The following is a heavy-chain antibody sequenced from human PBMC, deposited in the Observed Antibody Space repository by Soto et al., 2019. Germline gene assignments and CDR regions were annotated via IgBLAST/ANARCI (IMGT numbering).Heavy chain of an antibody. Sequence: QLVQSGAEVKKPGSSVKVSCKASGGPFSTYAISWVRQAPGQGLEWMGGIIPIFGTANYAQRFLGRVTISADDSTSTAYMELRSLTSDDTAVYYCEKALTMASPNWFDPWGQGTQVTVSS. CDR2: IIPIFGTA. D-gene: IGHD3-10*01. CDR1: GGPFSTYA. V-gene: IGHV1-69*01. CDR3: EKALTMASPNWFDP. J-gene: IGHJ5*02.